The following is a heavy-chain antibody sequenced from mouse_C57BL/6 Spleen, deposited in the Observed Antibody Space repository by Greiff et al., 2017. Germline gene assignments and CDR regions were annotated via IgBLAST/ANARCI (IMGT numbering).Heavy chain of an antibody. J-gene: IGHJ4*01. CDR1: GYTFTSYW. CDR2: IYPGSGST. V-gene: IGHV1-55*01. CDR3: AREDFYYYGSSGTYAMDY. D-gene: IGHD1-1*01. Sequence: QVQLKQPGAELVKPGASVKMSCKASGYTFTSYWITWVKQRPGQGLEWIGDIYPGSGSTNYNEKFESKATLTVDTSSSTAYMQLSSLTSEDSAVYYCAREDFYYYGSSGTYAMDYWGQGTSVTVSS.